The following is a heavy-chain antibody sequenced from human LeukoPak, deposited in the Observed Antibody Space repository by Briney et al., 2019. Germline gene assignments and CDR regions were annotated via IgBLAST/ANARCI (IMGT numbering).Heavy chain of an antibody. V-gene: IGHV3-53*01. J-gene: IGHJ4*02. CDR1: GFTVSSNY. CDR2: LYSDSRT. D-gene: IGHD6-13*01. CDR3: VKFISSYFDS. Sequence: PGGSLRLSCAASGFTVSSNYMSWVRQAPGKGLEWVSVLYSDSRTYYAGSVKGRFTISRDNSKNTLYLQVNSLRAEDTAVYYCVKFISSYFDSWGQGTLVTVSS.